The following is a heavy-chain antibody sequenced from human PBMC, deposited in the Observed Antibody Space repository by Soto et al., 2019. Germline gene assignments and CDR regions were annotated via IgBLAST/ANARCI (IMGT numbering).Heavy chain of an antibody. CDR2: IYSGGYT. CDR1: GFTVYSNY. V-gene: IGHV3-66*01. CDR3: ARVTTETRSYFSYYLDV. J-gene: IGHJ6*03. Sequence: EVQLVESGGALVQPGGSLRLSCAASGFTVYSNYMSWVRQAPGKGLEWVSLIYSGGYTNYADSVKGRFTISRDSSTDTLYLQMNNLRAEDTAVYYCARVTTETRSYFSYYLDVWGKGTTVNVSS. D-gene: IGHD4-17*01.